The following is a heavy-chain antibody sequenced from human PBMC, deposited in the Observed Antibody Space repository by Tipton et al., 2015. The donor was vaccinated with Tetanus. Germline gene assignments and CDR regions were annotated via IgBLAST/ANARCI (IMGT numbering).Heavy chain of an antibody. V-gene: IGHV4-4*02. Sequence: TLSLTCTVSGGSINNSAWWSWVRQPPGKGLEWIGEISQTGSTNHNPSLRSRVTLSVDKSKNQFSLKVTSVTAADTAVYYCARASCDSVVCCEVEWWHNWFDSWGQGALVTVSS. J-gene: IGHJ5*01. D-gene: IGHD2-15*01. CDR3: ARASCDSVVCCEVEWWHNWFDS. CDR2: ISQTGST. CDR1: GGSINNSAW.